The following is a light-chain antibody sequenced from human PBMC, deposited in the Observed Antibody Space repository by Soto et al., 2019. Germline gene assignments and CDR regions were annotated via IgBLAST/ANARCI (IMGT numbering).Light chain of an antibody. CDR1: QGVRYNY. J-gene: IGKJ2*03. CDR2: AAA. CDR3: QQYNGNLYS. V-gene: IGKV3-20*01. Sequence: EILLTQSPGTLSLSPSETATLSCRASQGVRYNYLAWYQQRPGQPPRLLIYAAASRASGIPDRFSGSVSGTDFTLTIRSLEPEDSATYFCQQYNGNLYSFGQGTKLEIK.